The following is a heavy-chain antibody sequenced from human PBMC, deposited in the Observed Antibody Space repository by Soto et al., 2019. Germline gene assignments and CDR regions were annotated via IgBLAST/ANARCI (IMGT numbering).Heavy chain of an antibody. J-gene: IGHJ4*02. CDR3: ARDGGVYDYSPFDY. D-gene: IGHD4-4*01. CDR1: GGTFSSYA. CDR2: IIPIFGTA. Sequence: QVQLVESGAEVKKPGSSVKVSCKASGGTFSSYAISWVRQAPGQGLEWMGGIIPIFGTADYAQKFQGRVTITADESTSTAYMELSTLRSEDTAVYYCARDGGVYDYSPFDYWGQGTLVTVSS. V-gene: IGHV1-69*12.